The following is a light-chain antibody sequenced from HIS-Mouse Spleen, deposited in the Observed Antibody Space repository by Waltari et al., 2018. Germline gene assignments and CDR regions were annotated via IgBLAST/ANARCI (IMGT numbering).Light chain of an antibody. Sequence: EIVFTQSPATLSLSPGERATLSCRASQSVSSYLAWYQQKPGQAPRLLIYDASNRATGIPARFSGSGSGTDFTLTISRLEPEDFAVYYCQQYGSSPWTFGQGTKVEIK. V-gene: IGKV3-20*01. CDR2: DAS. CDR3: QQYGSSPWT. CDR1: QSVSSY. J-gene: IGKJ1*01.